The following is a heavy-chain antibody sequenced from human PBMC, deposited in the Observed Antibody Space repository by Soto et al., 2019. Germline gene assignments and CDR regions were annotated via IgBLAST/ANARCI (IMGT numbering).Heavy chain of an antibody. Sequence: PSETLSLTCAVYGGSFSGYYWSWIRQPPGKGLEWIGEINHSGSTNYNPSLKSRVTISVDTSKNQFSLKLSSVTAADTAVYYCARGRKYYDFWSGYYLPAYYYYGMDVWGQGTTVTVSS. CDR2: INHSGST. CDR1: GGSFSGYY. D-gene: IGHD3-3*01. V-gene: IGHV4-34*01. CDR3: ARGRKYYDFWSGYYLPAYYYYGMDV. J-gene: IGHJ6*02.